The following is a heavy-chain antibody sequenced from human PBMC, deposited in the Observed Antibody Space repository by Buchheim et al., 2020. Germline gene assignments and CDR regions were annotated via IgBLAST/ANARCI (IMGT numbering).Heavy chain of an antibody. CDR1: GFDFSDAW. Sequence: EVQLVESGGGSVKLGESLRLSCGGSGFDFSDAWMNWVRQAPGKGLEWVGRIRSNTHGATTDYGAPVTGRFTISRDDSKNTVYLHMSSLKTEDTAVYYCTTDVAGGSRSIDYWGQGTL. D-gene: IGHD2-21*01. CDR2: IRSNTHGATT. CDR3: TTDVAGGSRSIDY. V-gene: IGHV3-15*01. J-gene: IGHJ4*02.